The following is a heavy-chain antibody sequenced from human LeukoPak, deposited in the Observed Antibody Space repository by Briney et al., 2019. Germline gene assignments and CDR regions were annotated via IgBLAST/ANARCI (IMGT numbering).Heavy chain of an antibody. CDR2: IKSKTDGGTT. J-gene: IGHJ4*02. D-gene: IGHD2-2*01. CDR3: TPTLVVPADYFDY. Sequence: GGSLRLSCAASGFTFSNAWMGWVRQAPGKGLEWVGRIKSKTDGGTTDYAAPVKGRFTISRDDSKNTLYLQMNSLKTEDTAVYYCTPTLVVPADYFDYWGRGTLVTVSS. V-gene: IGHV3-15*01. CDR1: GFTFSNAW.